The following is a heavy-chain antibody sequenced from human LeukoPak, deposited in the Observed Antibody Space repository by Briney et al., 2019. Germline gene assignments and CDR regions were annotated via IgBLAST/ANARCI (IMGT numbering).Heavy chain of an antibody. D-gene: IGHD3-22*01. Sequence: GGSLRLSCVASGVTVRSAYMSWVRQAPGKGLEWVSVIYRGGDTYYAGVVKGRFTISRDSSKNTLDLQIDNTLTEGAAFYFLARDAPRSSSKLSSGYSLDYWGQGSLVTVSS. CDR3: ARDAPRSSSKLSSGYSLDY. CDR1: GVTVRSAY. V-gene: IGHV3-66*01. J-gene: IGHJ4*02. CDR2: IYRGGDT.